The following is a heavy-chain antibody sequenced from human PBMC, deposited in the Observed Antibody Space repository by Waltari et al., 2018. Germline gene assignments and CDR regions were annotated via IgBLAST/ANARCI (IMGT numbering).Heavy chain of an antibody. CDR1: GSGISSNY. Sequence: EVQLVESGGALIQPGGSLRLSCAASGSGISSNYISWVRHGPGGGLEWGSVIYSGGRTQYMDSVEGRFTISRDDSKNTMYLQMHSLRDEDTAVYYCARGGLEVAGAGAYYYYYYMDVWGKGTTVTVAS. CDR2: IYSGGRT. CDR3: ARGGLEVAGAGAYYYYYYMDV. V-gene: IGHV3-53*01. D-gene: IGHD6-19*01. J-gene: IGHJ6*03.